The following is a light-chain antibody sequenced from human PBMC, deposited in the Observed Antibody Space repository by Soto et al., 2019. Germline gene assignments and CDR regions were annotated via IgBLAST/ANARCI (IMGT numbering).Light chain of an antibody. V-gene: IGLV2-14*01. CDR1: SSDVGGYNY. CDR3: SSYTSSSTLYV. J-gene: IGLJ1*01. Sequence: LTQPASVSGSPGQSITISCTGTSSDVGGYNYVSWYQQHPGKAPKLMIYEVSNRSSGVSNRFSGSKSGNTASLTISGLQAEDEADYYCSSYTSSSTLYVFGTGTKVTVL. CDR2: EVS.